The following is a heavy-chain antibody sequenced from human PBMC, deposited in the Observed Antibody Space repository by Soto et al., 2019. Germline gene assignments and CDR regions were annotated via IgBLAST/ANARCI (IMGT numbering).Heavy chain of an antibody. J-gene: IGHJ4*02. CDR3: ARARCSGGSCYFASDF. V-gene: IGHV3-48*02. Sequence: PGESLRLACVASGFSFSTYDMDWVRQAPGKAPEWIAHISTTSFTIYYADSVKGRFTISRDNVRNSLYLEMKSLRDEDTAVYYCARARCSGGSCYFASDFWGQGIQGTVYS. CDR2: ISTTSFTI. D-gene: IGHD2-8*02. CDR1: GFSFSTYD.